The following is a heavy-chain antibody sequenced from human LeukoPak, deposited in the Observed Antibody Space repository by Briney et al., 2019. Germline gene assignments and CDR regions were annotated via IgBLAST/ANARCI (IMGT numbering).Heavy chain of an antibody. J-gene: IGHJ4*02. CDR3: AHDSPGNYGFDF. D-gene: IGHD3-10*01. CDR2: IYGNDHK. V-gene: IGHV2-5*01. CDR1: GFSLNTAAVG. Sequence: SGPTLVNPTQTLTLTCSFSGFSLNTAAVGVAWIRQPPGKALEWLALIYGNDHKRYSPSLQSRLTITKGTFKNQVVLTMTSMDPVDTATYYCAHDSPGNYGFDFWGQGTLVTVSS.